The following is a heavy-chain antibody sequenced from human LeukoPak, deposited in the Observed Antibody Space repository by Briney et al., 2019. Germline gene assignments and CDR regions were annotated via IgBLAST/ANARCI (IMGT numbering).Heavy chain of an antibody. CDR1: GGTFSSYA. Sequence: SVKVSCKASGGTFSSYAISWVRQAPGQGLEWMGGIIPIFGTANYAQKFQGRVTITADKSTSTAYMELSILRSEDTAVYYCARGRFGEPGYFDYWGQGTLVTVSS. CDR3: ARGRFGEPGYFDY. D-gene: IGHD3-10*01. V-gene: IGHV1-69*06. J-gene: IGHJ4*02. CDR2: IIPIFGTA.